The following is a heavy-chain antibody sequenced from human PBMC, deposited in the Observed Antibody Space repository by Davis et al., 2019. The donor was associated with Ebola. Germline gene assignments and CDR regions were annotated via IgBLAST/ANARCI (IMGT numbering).Heavy chain of an antibody. CDR3: TTDFRQYYDFSAVPDY. Sequence: GESLKISCAASGFTFSSYAMSWVRQAPGKGLEWVSAISGSGGSTYYADSVKGRFTISRDDSKNTLYLQMNSLKTEDIAVYYCTTDFRQYYDFSAVPDYWGQGTLVTVSS. V-gene: IGHV3-23*01. CDR1: GFTFSSYA. J-gene: IGHJ4*02. D-gene: IGHD3-3*01. CDR2: ISGSGGST.